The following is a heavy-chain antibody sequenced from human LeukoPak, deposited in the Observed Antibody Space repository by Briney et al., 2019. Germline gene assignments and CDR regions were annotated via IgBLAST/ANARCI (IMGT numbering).Heavy chain of an antibody. Sequence: SETLSLTCAVYGGSFSGYYWSWIRRPPGKGLEWIGEINHSGSTNYNPSLKSRVTISVDTSKNQFSLKLSSVTAADTAVYYCASGRSAVGHLDYWGQGTLVTVSS. CDR3: ASGRSAVGHLDY. D-gene: IGHD4-23*01. J-gene: IGHJ4*02. CDR1: GGSFSGYY. V-gene: IGHV4-34*01. CDR2: INHSGST.